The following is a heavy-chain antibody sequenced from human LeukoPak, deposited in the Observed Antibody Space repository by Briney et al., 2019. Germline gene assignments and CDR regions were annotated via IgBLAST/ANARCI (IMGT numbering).Heavy chain of an antibody. CDR3: ARAYSSSSGRDAFDS. Sequence: GSLRHSSVSPVFTSNVSTTNGVAHAPGRGWGWVSYFSSSSRTIYYADSVKGRFTIYRDSAKTSLFLQLNSLRDEGTAVYYCARAYSSSSGRDAFDSWGRGTLVTVSS. J-gene: IGHJ3*02. D-gene: IGHD6-6*01. CDR2: FSSSSRTI. V-gene: IGHV3-48*02. CDR1: VFTSNVST.